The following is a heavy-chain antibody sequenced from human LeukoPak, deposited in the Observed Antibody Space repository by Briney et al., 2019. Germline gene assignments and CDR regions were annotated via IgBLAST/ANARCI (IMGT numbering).Heavy chain of an antibody. CDR2: ISSTSSTM. CDR3: ARESAYAFWY. V-gene: IGHV3-48*02. J-gene: IGHJ4*02. Sequence: EGSLRLSCAASGFTLSDYYMNWVRQAPGKGLEWVSYISSTSSTMYYADSVKGRFTISRDNVKNSLYLQMNSLRDEDTAVYYCARESAYAFWYWGQGTLVAVSS. D-gene: IGHD3-3*01. CDR1: GFTLSDYY.